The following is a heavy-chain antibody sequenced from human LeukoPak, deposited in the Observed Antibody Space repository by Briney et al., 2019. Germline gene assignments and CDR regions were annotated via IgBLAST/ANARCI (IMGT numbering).Heavy chain of an antibody. J-gene: IGHJ4*02. CDR3: ARLTVTTAIDY. V-gene: IGHV4-61*09. CDR1: GGSVSSGTYY. CDR2: IYTSEST. Sequence: MASQTLSLTCTVSGGSVSSGTYYWSWIRQPAGKGLEWIGHIYTSESTNYNPSLESRVTISVDTSKNQFSLRLSSVTAADTAVYYCARLTVTTAIDYWGQGTLVTVSS. D-gene: IGHD4-17*01.